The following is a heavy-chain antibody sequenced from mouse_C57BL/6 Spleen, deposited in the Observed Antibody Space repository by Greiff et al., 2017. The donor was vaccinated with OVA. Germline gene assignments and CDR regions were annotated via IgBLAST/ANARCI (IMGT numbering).Heavy chain of an antibody. CDR1: GYTFTSYW. D-gene: IGHD2-3*01. Sequence: VQLQQPGAELVMPGASVKLSCKASGYTFTSYWMHWVKQRPGQGLEWIGEIDPSDSYTNYNQKFKGKSTLTVDKSSSTAYMQLSSLTSEDSAVYYCASGWLHWYFDVWGTGTTVTVSS. J-gene: IGHJ1*03. CDR3: ASGWLHWYFDV. V-gene: IGHV1-69*01. CDR2: IDPSDSYT.